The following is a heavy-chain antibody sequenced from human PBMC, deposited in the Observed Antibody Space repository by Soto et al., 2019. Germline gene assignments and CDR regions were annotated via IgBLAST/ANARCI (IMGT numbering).Heavy chain of an antibody. Sequence: KLVESGGGLVQPGGSLRLSCAASGFIVSSKYMSWVRQAPGKGLEWVSVLYGSGDTYYADSVRGRFTISRDYSKNTLYLPMKRRRVEDTGVYYCAKAVLQWQKVEWFDHWGQGALVSVSS. V-gene: IGHV3-66*01. CDR2: LYGSGDT. CDR3: AKAVLQWQKVEWFDH. CDR1: GFIVSSKY. D-gene: IGHD4-4*01. J-gene: IGHJ5*02.